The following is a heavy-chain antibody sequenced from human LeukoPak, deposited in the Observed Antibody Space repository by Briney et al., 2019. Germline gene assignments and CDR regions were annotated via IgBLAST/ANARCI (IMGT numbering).Heavy chain of an antibody. Sequence: GGSLRLSCAASGFTFSRHWMNWVRQAPGKGLEWVANMKPDGSEKYYVDSVKGRFTISRDNAKNSLYLQMNSLRAEDTAFYYCAKAELGVDTFFDYWGQGTLVTVSS. CDR3: AKAELGVDTFFDY. CDR1: GFTFSRHW. CDR2: MKPDGSEK. V-gene: IGHV3-7*03. J-gene: IGHJ4*02. D-gene: IGHD3-3*01.